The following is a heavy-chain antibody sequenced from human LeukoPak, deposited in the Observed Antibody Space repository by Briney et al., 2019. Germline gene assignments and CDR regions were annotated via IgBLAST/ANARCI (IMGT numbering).Heavy chain of an antibody. D-gene: IGHD3-22*01. V-gene: IGHV3-30-3*01. CDR2: LSHDGNNK. CDR3: ARDSHDSSGYPRFFDY. CDR1: GFTFSTFA. J-gene: IGHJ4*02. Sequence: GGSLRLPCAASGFTFSTFAIHWVRQAPGRGLEWVAVLSHDGNNKDYADSVKGRFIISTDSSKNTLYLQMNSLRAEDTAVYYCARDSHDSSGYPRFFDYWGQGTLVTVSS.